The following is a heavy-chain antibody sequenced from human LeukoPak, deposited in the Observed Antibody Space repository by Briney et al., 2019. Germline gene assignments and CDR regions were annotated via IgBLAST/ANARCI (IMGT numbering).Heavy chain of an antibody. Sequence: RLGGSLQISCAASGFTFSDYYMSWIRRAPGKGLGGVSYISSSGSTIYYADSVKGRFTISRDNDTNSLYLQMNSLRAEDTAVYYCASWLDQPTTPFGPWGQGTLVTVSS. CDR3: ASWLDQPTTPFGP. D-gene: IGHD3-9*01. CDR2: ISSSGSTI. J-gene: IGHJ5*02. CDR1: GFTFSDYY. V-gene: IGHV3-11*01.